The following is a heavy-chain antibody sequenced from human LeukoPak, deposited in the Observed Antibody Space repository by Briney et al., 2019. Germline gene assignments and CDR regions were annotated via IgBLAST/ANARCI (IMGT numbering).Heavy chain of an antibody. V-gene: IGHV1-18*04. D-gene: IGHD2-2*01. J-gene: IGHJ4*02. CDR1: GYTFTNYG. CDR3: ARVPPSAHQLLSSDY. Sequence: ASVLVSCKASGYTFTNYGISWVRQAPGHGLEWMAWISANNGETRYAQNLQGRVTMTTDTSTSTAYMELRSLRSDDTAVYYCARVPPSAHQLLSSDYWGQGTQVTVSS. CDR2: ISANNGET.